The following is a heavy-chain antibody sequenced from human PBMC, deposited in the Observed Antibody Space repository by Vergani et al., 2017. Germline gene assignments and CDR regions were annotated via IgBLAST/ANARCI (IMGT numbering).Heavy chain of an antibody. CDR2: IYYRGST. CDR3: ARDGGYCSGGSCYDYLPGL. Sequence: QVQLQESGPGLVKPSQTLSLTCTVSGGSISSGGYYWSWIRQPPGKGLAWIGYIYYRGSTYYNPSLKGRVTISGDTSKNQFALKLSSVTAADTAVYYCARDGGYCSGGSCYDYLPGLWGRGTLVTVSS. J-gene: IGHJ2*01. CDR1: GGSISSGGYY. V-gene: IGHV4-31*03. D-gene: IGHD2-15*01.